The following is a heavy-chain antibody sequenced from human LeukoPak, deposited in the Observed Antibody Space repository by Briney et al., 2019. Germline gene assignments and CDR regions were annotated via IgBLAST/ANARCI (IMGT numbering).Heavy chain of an antibody. D-gene: IGHD2-21*02. Sequence: GSLRLSCAASGFTFSSYGMHWVRQAPGKGLEWVAFIRYDGSNKYYADSVKGRFTISRDNSKNTLYLQMNSLRAEDTAVYYCAKDLGGDAGMDVWGQGTTVTVSS. CDR1: GFTFSSYG. J-gene: IGHJ6*02. CDR3: AKDLGGDAGMDV. CDR2: IRYDGSNK. V-gene: IGHV3-30*02.